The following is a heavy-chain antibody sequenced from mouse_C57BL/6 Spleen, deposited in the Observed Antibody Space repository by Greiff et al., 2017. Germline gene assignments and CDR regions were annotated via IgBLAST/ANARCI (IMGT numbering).Heavy chain of an antibody. J-gene: IGHJ2*01. V-gene: IGHV14-4*01. CDR1: GFNFKDYY. CDR2: IDPDNGDT. CDR3: TTAGTGFDY. D-gene: IGHD4-1*01. Sequence: EVQLVEPGAELVRPGASVKLSCTASGFNFKDYYMHWVKQRPEQGLEWIGWIDPDNGDTEYASKFQGKATITADTSSNTAYLQLSSLTSEATAVYYCTTAGTGFDYWGQGTTLTVSS.